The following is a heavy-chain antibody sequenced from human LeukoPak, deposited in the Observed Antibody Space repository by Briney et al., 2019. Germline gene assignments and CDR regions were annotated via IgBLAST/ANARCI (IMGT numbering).Heavy chain of an antibody. D-gene: IGHD1-1*01. CDR1: GFAFSNYD. J-gene: IGHJ4*02. Sequence: PGGSLRLSCAASGFAFSNYDMNWVRQAPGKGLEWVSCISSSGGTIYYADSVRGRFSISRDNAKNSLYPQMNSLRADDTAVYYCAIKLERPWFDYWGQGSLVSVSS. V-gene: IGHV3-48*03. CDR2: ISSSGGTI. CDR3: AIKLERPWFDY.